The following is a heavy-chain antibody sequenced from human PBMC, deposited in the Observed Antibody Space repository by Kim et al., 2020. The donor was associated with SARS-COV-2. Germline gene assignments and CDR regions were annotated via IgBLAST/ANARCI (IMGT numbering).Heavy chain of an antibody. V-gene: IGHV4-59*01. Sequence: SETLSLTCTVSGGSISSYYWSWIRQPPGKGLEWIGYIYYSGSTNYNPSLKSRVTISVDTSKNQFSLKLSSVTAADTAVYYCARVHGSGGVDIWGQGTMVTVSS. CDR2: IYYSGST. D-gene: IGHD3-10*01. CDR1: GGSISSYY. J-gene: IGHJ3*02. CDR3: ARVHGSGGVDI.